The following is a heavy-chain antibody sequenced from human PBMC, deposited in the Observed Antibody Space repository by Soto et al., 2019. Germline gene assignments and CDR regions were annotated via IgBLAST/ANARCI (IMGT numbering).Heavy chain of an antibody. J-gene: IGHJ3*02. CDR3: AKDPDFNPHDYGALDI. D-gene: IGHD4-17*01. Sequence: GGSLRLSCAASGFTFSSYAMSWVRQAPGKGLEWVSAISGSGGSTYYADSVKGRFTISRDNSKNTLYLQMNSLRAEDTAVYYCAKDPDFNPHDYGALDIWGQGTMVTVSS. V-gene: IGHV3-23*01. CDR1: GFTFSSYA. CDR2: ISGSGGST.